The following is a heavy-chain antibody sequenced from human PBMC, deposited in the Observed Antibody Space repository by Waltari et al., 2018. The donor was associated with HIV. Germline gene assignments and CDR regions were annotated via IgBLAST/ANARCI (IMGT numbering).Heavy chain of an antibody. CDR3: ARGWDTARVAGDYFGMDV. Sequence: QVQLQESGPGLVRPPQTLSLTCTVSGGSIGIGPYYWSWTRQHPGKGLEWIGYIYDSGYTFYNPTRKSRVAMSVETSKNQFSLRLNSVTAADTAVYYCARGWDTARVAGDYFGMDVWGQGTTVTVSS. CDR1: GGSIGIGPYY. D-gene: IGHD5-18*01. CDR2: IYDSGYT. J-gene: IGHJ6*02. V-gene: IGHV4-31*03.